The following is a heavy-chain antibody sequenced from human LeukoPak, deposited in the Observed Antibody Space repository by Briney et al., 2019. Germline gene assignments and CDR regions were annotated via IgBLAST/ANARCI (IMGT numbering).Heavy chain of an antibody. CDR2: IIPIFGTA. D-gene: IGHD5-18*01. CDR1: VGTFISYA. J-gene: IGHJ4*02. CDR3: ARDRGYSITFDY. V-gene: IGHV1-69*06. Sequence: ASVTVSCKSSVGTFISYAISWVRQAPGQGLEWMGRIIPIFGTANYAQKFQGRVTITADKSTSTAYMELSSLRSEDTAVYYCARDRGYSITFDYWGQGTLVTVSS.